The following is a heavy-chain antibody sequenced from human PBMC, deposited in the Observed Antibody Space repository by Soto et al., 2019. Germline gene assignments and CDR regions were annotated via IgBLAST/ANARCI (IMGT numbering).Heavy chain of an antibody. CDR1: GFTFSSYA. Sequence: PGGSLRLSCAASGFTFSSYAMSWVRQAPGKGLEWVSAISGSGGSTYYADSVKGRFTISRDDSKNTLYLQMNSLRAEDTAVYYCAKGGVDYYDSSGPGAFDIWGQGTMVTVSS. CDR2: ISGSGGST. V-gene: IGHV3-23*01. CDR3: AKGGVDYYDSSGPGAFDI. D-gene: IGHD3-22*01. J-gene: IGHJ3*02.